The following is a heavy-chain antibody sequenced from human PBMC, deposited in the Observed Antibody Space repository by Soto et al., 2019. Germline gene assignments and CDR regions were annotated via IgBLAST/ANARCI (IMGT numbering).Heavy chain of an antibody. D-gene: IGHD2-8*02. CDR1: GYSFTNYG. CDR2: ISGYSGDT. Sequence: GASVKVSCKASGYSFTNYGISWVRQAPGQGLEGMGWISGYSGDTNYAHKFQGRVTMTTDTSTSTAYMELRSLRSDDTAVYYCAREEHCTDSSCYRYYYFHYGMDVWGQGTTVTVSS. J-gene: IGHJ6*02. V-gene: IGHV1-18*04. CDR3: AREEHCTDSSCYRYYYFHYGMDV.